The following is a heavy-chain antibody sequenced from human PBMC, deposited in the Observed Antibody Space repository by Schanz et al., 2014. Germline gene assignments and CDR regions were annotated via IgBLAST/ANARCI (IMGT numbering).Heavy chain of an antibody. J-gene: IGHJ3*02. D-gene: IGHD1-20*01. CDR3: TTFNNRDALYI. Sequence: DVQLVESGGTLVQPGGSLRLSCAASGFSFNNYGLNWVRQAPGKGLEWVGRIENNANGATTDYAAPVKGRFTVSRDDSRNTLYLQMNTLRTDDTALYYCTTFNNRDALYIWGQGTMVSVSS. CDR1: GFSFNNYG. CDR2: IENNANGATT. V-gene: IGHV3-15*02.